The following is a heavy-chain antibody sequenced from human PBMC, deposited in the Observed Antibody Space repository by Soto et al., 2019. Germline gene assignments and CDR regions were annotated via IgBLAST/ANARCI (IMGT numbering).Heavy chain of an antibody. J-gene: IGHJ3*02. Sequence: QVQLVESGGGVVQPGRSLRLSCAASGFTFSSYGMHWVRQAPGKGLEWVAVIWYEGSNKYYADSVKGRFTISGDNAKYTLYLQMNSLRAEDTAVYYCAREKWFGELFRHDAFDIWGQGTMVTVSS. CDR2: IWYEGSNK. CDR1: GFTFSSYG. V-gene: IGHV3-33*01. CDR3: AREKWFGELFRHDAFDI. D-gene: IGHD3-10*01.